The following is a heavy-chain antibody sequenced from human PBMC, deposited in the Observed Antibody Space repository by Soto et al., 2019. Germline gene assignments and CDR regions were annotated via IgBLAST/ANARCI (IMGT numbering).Heavy chain of an antibody. CDR1: GFTFSSYA. CDR3: ARGGSGWYKDGMDV. J-gene: IGHJ6*02. D-gene: IGHD6-19*01. Sequence: QVQLVESGGGVVQPGRSLRLSCAASGFTFSSYAMHWVRQAPGKGLEWVAVISYDGSNKYYADSVKGRFTISRDNSKNTLYLQMNSLRAEDLAVYYCARGGSGWYKDGMDVWGQGTTFTVSS. V-gene: IGHV3-30-3*01. CDR2: ISYDGSNK.